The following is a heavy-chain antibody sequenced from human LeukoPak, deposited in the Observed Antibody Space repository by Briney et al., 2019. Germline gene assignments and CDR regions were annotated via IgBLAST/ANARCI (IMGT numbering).Heavy chain of an antibody. Sequence: GGSLRLSCAASGFTFSSYWMSRVRQAPGKGLEWVANIKQDGSEKYYVDSVKGRFTISRDNAKNSLYLQMNSLRAEDTAVYYCARATYGYCSGGSCYLFDYWGQGTLVTVSS. CDR2: IKQDGSEK. J-gene: IGHJ4*02. V-gene: IGHV3-7*01. CDR3: ARATYGYCSGGSCYLFDY. CDR1: GFTFSSYW. D-gene: IGHD2-15*01.